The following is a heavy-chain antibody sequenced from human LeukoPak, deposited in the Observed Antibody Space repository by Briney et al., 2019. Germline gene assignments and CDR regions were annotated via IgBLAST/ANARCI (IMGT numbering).Heavy chain of an antibody. V-gene: IGHV1-3*01. Sequence: ASVKVSCKAAGYSFTSYDMHWVRQAPGQRLEWMGWSNAGNGNTKYSQKFQGRVTITRDTSASTAYMELSSLRSEDTAVYYCARDSLGYYDILTGSLGYWGQGTLVTVSS. CDR2: SNAGNGNT. CDR1: GYSFTSYD. D-gene: IGHD3-9*01. J-gene: IGHJ4*02. CDR3: ARDSLGYYDILTGSLGY.